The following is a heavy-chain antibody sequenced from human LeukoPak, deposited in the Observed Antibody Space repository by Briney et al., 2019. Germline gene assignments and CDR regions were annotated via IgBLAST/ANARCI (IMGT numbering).Heavy chain of an antibody. CDR1: GFTFNSYG. Sequence: GSLRLSCAASGFTFNSYGMNWVRQAPGMGLGWISYISSTSSTRYYADSVKGRFTISRDNSKNTLYLQMNSLRAEDTAVYYCAKDPVPSGPDAFDIWGQGTMVTVSS. CDR2: ISSTSSTR. D-gene: IGHD5-12*01. CDR3: AKDPVPSGPDAFDI. V-gene: IGHV3-48*01. J-gene: IGHJ3*02.